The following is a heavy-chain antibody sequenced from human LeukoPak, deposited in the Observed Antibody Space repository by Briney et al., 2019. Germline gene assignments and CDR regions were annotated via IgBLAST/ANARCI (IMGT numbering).Heavy chain of an antibody. V-gene: IGHV4-39*07. D-gene: IGHD3-22*01. CDR1: GGSVSSGSYY. Sequence: SETLSLTCTVSGGSVSSGSYYWSWIRQPPGKGLEWIGEISHSGRTNYSPSLKSRVTISVDTSKNQFSLTLSSVTAADTAVYYCARGPTITYYGGSGYYYFDYWGQGTLVTVSS. J-gene: IGHJ4*02. CDR2: ISHSGRT. CDR3: ARGPTITYYGGSGYYYFDY.